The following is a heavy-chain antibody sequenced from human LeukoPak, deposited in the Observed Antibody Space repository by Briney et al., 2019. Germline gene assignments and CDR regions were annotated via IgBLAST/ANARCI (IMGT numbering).Heavy chain of an antibody. D-gene: IGHD3-3*01. CDR3: ARDEGVLRFLEY. CDR2: MYTSGST. J-gene: IGHJ4*02. V-gene: IGHV4-4*07. CDR1: GDSISSYF. Sequence: PSETLSLTCTVSGDSISSYFWSWIRQPAGKGPEWIGRMYTSGSTNYNPSLKGRVTMSVDMSKNQFSLRLTSVTAADTAVYFCARDEGVLRFLEYWGQGILVTVSS.